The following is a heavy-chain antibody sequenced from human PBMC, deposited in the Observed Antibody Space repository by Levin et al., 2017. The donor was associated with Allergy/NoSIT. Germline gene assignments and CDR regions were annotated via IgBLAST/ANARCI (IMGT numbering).Heavy chain of an antibody. CDR2: ISGSGGST. V-gene: IGHV3-23*01. Sequence: GGSLRLSCAASGFTFSSYAMSWVRQAPGKGLQWVSGISGSGGSTYYADSVKGRFTISRDNSKKTLYLQMNSLRAEDTAVYYCAKNFYDSSIEWYFDYWGQGTPVTVSS. CDR1: GFTFSSYA. CDR3: AKNFYDSSIEWYFDY. J-gene: IGHJ4*02. D-gene: IGHD3-22*01.